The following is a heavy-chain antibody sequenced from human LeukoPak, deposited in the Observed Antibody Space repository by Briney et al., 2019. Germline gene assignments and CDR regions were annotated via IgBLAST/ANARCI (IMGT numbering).Heavy chain of an antibody. Sequence: PSETLSLTCTVSGGSISSGSYYWSWIRQPAGKGLEWIGRIYTSGSTNYNPSLKSRVTISVDTSKNQFSLKLSSVTAADTAVYYCAAEDVGCSSTSCKGWYFDLWGRGTLVTVSS. CDR3: AAEDVGCSSTSCKGWYFDL. D-gene: IGHD2-2*01. CDR2: IYTSGST. J-gene: IGHJ2*01. V-gene: IGHV4-61*02. CDR1: GGSISSGSYY.